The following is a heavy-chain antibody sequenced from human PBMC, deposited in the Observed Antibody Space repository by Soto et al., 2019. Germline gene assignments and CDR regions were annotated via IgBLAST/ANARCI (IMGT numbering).Heavy chain of an antibody. CDR3: ARSQQLVFYMDV. J-gene: IGHJ6*02. D-gene: IGHD6-13*01. CDR2: IYYSGST. V-gene: IGHV4-39*01. Sequence: QLQLQESGPGLVKPSETLSLTCTVSGGSISSNSYYWGWIRQPPGKGLEWIGSIYYSGSTYYNPSLKSRVTISVDTSKNQFSLKLSSVTAADTAVYYCARSQQLVFYMDVWGQGTTVTVSS. CDR1: GGSISSNSYY.